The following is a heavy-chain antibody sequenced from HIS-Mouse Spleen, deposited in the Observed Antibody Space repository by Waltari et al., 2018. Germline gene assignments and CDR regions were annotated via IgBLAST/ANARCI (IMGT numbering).Heavy chain of an antibody. V-gene: IGHV4-39*07. CDR1: GGSISSSSYY. D-gene: IGHD6-13*01. CDR2: SYSSGSP. J-gene: IGHJ2*01. CDR3: AREIPYSSSWYDWYFDL. Sequence: QLQLQESGPGLVKPSETLSLTCTVSGGSISSSSYYWGWIRQPPGKGLEWIGSSYSSGSPHYTPSLKSRVTISVDTSRNQFSLKLSCVTAADAAVYYCAREIPYSSSWYDWYFDLWGRGTLVTVAS.